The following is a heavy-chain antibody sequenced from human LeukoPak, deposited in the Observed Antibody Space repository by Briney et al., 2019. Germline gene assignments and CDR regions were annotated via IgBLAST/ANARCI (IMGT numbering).Heavy chain of an antibody. CDR1: GFTFTTYA. V-gene: IGHV3-30*04. CDR2: ISSDGSYK. D-gene: IGHD5-18*01. J-gene: IGHJ4*02. Sequence: GGSLRLSCGASGFTFTTYAMTWVRQAPGKGLEWVAVISSDGSYKYYADSVKGRFTISRDNSKNTLYLQMNSLIPEDTAVYYCARQYISGQWYFDYWGQGTLVTVSS. CDR3: ARQYISGQWYFDY.